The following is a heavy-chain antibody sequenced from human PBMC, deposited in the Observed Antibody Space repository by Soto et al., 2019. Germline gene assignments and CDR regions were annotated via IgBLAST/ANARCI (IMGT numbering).Heavy chain of an antibody. CDR3: ASFSRMADGYY. CDR1: GFIFSSYA. Sequence: GGSLRLSCAAPGFIFSSYALNWVRQAPGKGLEWVSYISGSGTTIYYADSVKGRFTISRDYAKSSLYLQMNSLRAEDTAMYYCASFSRMADGYYWGQGTLVTVSS. D-gene: IGHD3-22*01. J-gene: IGHJ4*02. CDR2: ISGSGTTI. V-gene: IGHV3-48*01.